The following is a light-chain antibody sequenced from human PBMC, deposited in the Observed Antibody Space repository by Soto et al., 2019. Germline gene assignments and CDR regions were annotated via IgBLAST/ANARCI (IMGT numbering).Light chain of an antibody. Sequence: DIQLTQSPSFLSASVGDRVTITCRASQGISSYLAWYQQKPGKAPKLLIYAASTLQSGVPSRFSGSGSGKEFNLTISSLQTEDFATSYCQQPQATFGGRTKVDI. J-gene: IGKJ4*01. CDR2: AAS. V-gene: IGKV1-9*01. CDR1: QGISSY. CDR3: QQPQAT.